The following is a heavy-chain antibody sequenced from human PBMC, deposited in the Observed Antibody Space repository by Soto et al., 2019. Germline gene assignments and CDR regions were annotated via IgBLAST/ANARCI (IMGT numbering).Heavy chain of an antibody. Sequence: PSETLSLTCTVSGGSISSGDYYWSWIRQPPGKGLEWIGYIYYSGSTYYNPSLKSRVTISVDTSKNQFSLKLSSVTAADTAVYYCAREVVYCSGGSCGSTTLALNGMDVWGQGTTVTVSS. CDR2: IYYSGST. V-gene: IGHV4-30-4*01. CDR3: AREVVYCSGGSCGSTTLALNGMDV. CDR1: GGSISSGDYY. J-gene: IGHJ6*02. D-gene: IGHD2-15*01.